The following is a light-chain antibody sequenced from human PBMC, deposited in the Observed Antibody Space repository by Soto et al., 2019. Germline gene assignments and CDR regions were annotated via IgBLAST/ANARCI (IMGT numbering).Light chain of an antibody. Sequence: SYELTQPPSVSVAPGKTARITCGGNNIGSKSVHWYQQKPGQAPVLVIYYDSDRPSGIHERFSGSNSGNTATLTISRVEAGDEADYYCQVWDSSSDHRYVFGTGTKVTVL. CDR2: YDS. V-gene: IGLV3-21*04. CDR3: QVWDSSSDHRYV. CDR1: NIGSKS. J-gene: IGLJ1*01.